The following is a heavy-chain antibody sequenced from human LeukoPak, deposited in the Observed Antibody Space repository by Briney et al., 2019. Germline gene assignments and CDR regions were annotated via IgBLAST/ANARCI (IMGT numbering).Heavy chain of an antibody. Sequence: GGSLRLSCAASGFTFDDYGMSWVRQAPGKGLEWVSAISDSGSDRYYADSLKGRFTISRDNSKNTLYLQMNSLRAEDTAVYYCARGIAVAANFDYWGQGTLVTVSS. CDR3: ARGIAVAANFDY. CDR1: GFTFDDYG. V-gene: IGHV3-23*01. CDR2: ISDSGSDR. D-gene: IGHD6-19*01. J-gene: IGHJ4*02.